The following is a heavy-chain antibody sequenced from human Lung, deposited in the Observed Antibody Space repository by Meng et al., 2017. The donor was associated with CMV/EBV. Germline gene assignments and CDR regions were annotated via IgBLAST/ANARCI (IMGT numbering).Heavy chain of an antibody. CDR1: GFTFSSYW. V-gene: IGHV3-7*01. J-gene: IGHJ6*02. CDR2: IKQDGSEK. Sequence: GESLKISCAASGFTFSSYWMSWVRQAPGKGLEWVANIKQDGSEKYYVDSVKGRFTISRDNAKNSLYLQMNSLRAEDMAVYYCARDRGRYGMDVWGQGTTVTVSS. CDR3: ARDRGRYGMDV.